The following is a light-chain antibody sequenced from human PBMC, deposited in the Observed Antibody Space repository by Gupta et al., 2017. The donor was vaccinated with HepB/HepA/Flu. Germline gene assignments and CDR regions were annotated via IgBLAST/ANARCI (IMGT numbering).Light chain of an antibody. V-gene: IGLV2-11*01. J-gene: IGLJ2*01. CDR3: CSYAGSYSFVV. Sequence: QSALTQPRSVSGSPGQSVTISCTGTSSDVGAYNHVSWYQQHPGKVPKLMIYDVNQRPSGVPDRFSGSKSSNTSSLTISGLQAEDEADYYCCSYAGSYSFVVFGGGTKLTVL. CDR2: DVN. CDR1: SSDVGAYNH.